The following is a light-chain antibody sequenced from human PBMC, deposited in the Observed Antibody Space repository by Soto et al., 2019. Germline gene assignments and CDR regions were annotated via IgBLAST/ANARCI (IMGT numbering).Light chain of an antibody. J-gene: IGKJ1*01. CDR2: GAS. CDR1: QSVSNNY. V-gene: IGKV3-20*01. CDR3: QQYGTSWWT. Sequence: EIVLTQSPGTLSLSPGERATLSCSASQSVSNNYLAWYQQKPGQAPRLLIYGASSRATGIPDRFRGSGSGTDFTLTISRLEPEDFAVYYCQQYGTSWWTFGQGTKVEIK.